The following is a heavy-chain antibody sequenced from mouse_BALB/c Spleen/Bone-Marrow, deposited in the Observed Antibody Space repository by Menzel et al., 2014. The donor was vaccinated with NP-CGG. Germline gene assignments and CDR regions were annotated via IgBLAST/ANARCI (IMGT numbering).Heavy chain of an antibody. V-gene: IGHV1-69*02. CDR1: GYTFTSYW. CDR2: IDPSDSYT. J-gene: IGHJ4*01. D-gene: IGHD2-3*01. CDR3: ARWLLRYYAMDD. Sequence: LPQSGAALVKPGASVKLSCKASGYTFTSYWMHWVKQRPGQGLEWIGAIDPSDSYTNYNQKFKGKATLTVDKSSSTAYMQLSSLTSEDSAGEGGARWLLRYYAMDDWGQGTAGTGSS.